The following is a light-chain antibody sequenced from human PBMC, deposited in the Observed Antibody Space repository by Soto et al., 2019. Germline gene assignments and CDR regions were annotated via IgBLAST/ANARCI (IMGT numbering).Light chain of an antibody. CDR3: CSLTTSHTYV. V-gene: IGLV2-14*01. CDR1: MRDVGAYNL. J-gene: IGLJ1*01. CDR2: EVR. Sequence: QSVLAQPASVSGSAGQSITISCSGTMRDVGAYNLVSWYQQHPGTAPKLIIYEVRNRPSGISSRFSGSRSGNTASLTISGLQPEDEGDYYCCSLTTSHTYVFGSGTKVTVL.